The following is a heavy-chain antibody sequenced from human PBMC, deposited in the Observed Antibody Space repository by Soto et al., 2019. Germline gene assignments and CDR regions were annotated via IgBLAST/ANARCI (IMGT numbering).Heavy chain of an antibody. J-gene: IGHJ3*02. V-gene: IGHV3-49*04. Sequence: GGSLRLSCAASGFTFSNYGMNWVRQAPGKGMEWVGFIRSKAYGGTTEYAASVKGRFTISRDDSKSIAYLQMNSLNTEDTAVYYCTRLLTPGAFDIWGQGTMVTVSS. CDR2: IRSKAYGGTT. CDR1: GFTFSNYG. CDR3: TRLLTPGAFDI.